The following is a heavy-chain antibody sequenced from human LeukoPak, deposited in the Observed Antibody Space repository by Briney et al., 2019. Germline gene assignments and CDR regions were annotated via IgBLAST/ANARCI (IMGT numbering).Heavy chain of an antibody. Sequence: PSETLSPTCTVSGGSISSSSYYWGWIRQPPGKGLEWIGSIYYSGSTYYNPSLKSRVTISVDTSKNQFSLRLSSVTAADTAVYYCAKIAVAGTFDYWGQGTLVTVSS. V-gene: IGHV4-39*01. D-gene: IGHD6-19*01. CDR2: IYYSGST. CDR1: GGSISSSSYY. J-gene: IGHJ4*02. CDR3: AKIAVAGTFDY.